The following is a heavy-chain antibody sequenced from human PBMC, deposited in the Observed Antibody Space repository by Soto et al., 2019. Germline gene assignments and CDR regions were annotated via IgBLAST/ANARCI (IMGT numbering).Heavy chain of an antibody. CDR3: ARDSSSGTFDN. J-gene: IGHJ4*02. CDR1: GYTFINNA. V-gene: IGHV1-18*04. D-gene: IGHD3-22*01. Sequence: ASVKVSCKASGYTFINNAITWVRQASGQGLEWMGWISTENGNTNYAQNLQGRVILTRDRSTNTAYMELRSLRPEDTATYYCARDSSSGTFDNWGQGALVTVSS. CDR2: ISTENGNT.